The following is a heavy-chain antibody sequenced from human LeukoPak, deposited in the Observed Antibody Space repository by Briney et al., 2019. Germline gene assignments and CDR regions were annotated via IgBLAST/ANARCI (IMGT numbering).Heavy chain of an antibody. Sequence: PGGSLRLSCAASGFTFSSYAMSWVRQAPGKGLEWVSHISSNGDNIYYADSVKGRFTISRDNSKNTLYLQMNSLRAEDTAVYYCAKDLPPYYYDSSGYWLYFDYWGQGTLVTVSS. CDR1: GFTFSSYA. CDR2: ISSNGDNI. D-gene: IGHD3-22*01. J-gene: IGHJ4*02. CDR3: AKDLPPYYYDSSGYWLYFDY. V-gene: IGHV3-23*01.